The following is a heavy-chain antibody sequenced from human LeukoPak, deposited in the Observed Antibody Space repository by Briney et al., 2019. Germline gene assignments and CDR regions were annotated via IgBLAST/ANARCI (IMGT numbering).Heavy chain of an antibody. D-gene: IGHD1-26*01. J-gene: IGHJ3*02. V-gene: IGHV4-39*07. CDR1: GGSISSSSYY. Sequence: PSETLSLTCTVSGGSISSSSYYWGWIRQPPGKGLERIGSIYYSGSTYYNPSLKSRVTISVDTSKNQFSLKLSSVTAADTAVYYCARGRDSIVGATGRAFDIWGQGTMVTVSS. CDR3: ARGRDSIVGATGRAFDI. CDR2: IYYSGST.